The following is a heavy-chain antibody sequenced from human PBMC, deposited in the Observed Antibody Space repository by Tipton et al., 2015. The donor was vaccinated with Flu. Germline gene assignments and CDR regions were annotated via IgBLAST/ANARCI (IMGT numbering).Heavy chain of an antibody. D-gene: IGHD2-21*02. V-gene: IGHV4-61*01. J-gene: IGHJ4*02. CDR2: IYYSGST. Sequence: TLSLTCTVSGGSVSSGSDYWSWIRQPPGKGLECIGYIYYSGSTNYKPSLKSRVTMSVDTSKNQFSLKLSSVTAADTAVYYCARVCPNDGDCYFDFWGQGTLVTVSS. CDR3: ARVCPNDGDCYFDF. CDR1: GGSVSSGSDY.